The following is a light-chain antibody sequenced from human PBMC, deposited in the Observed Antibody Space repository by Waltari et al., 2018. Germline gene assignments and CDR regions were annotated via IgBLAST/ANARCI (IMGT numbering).Light chain of an antibody. J-gene: IGKJ2*01. Sequence: DIQMTHSLSSLSASLGDGINITCRASQGIINSLAWYQQKPGKDPNLLLYSASRLESGVPYKFSGSGSGTDYTLTISSLQPEDFATYYCQQYYSTPYTFGQGTKLEIK. CDR2: SAS. V-gene: IGKV1-NL1*01. CDR3: QQYYSTPYT. CDR1: QGIINS.